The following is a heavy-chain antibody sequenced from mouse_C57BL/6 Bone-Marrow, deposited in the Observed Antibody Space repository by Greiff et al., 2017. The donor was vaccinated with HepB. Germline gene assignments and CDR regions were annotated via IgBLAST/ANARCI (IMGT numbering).Heavy chain of an antibody. J-gene: IGHJ2*01. CDR2: IDPSDSYT. V-gene: IGHV1-69*01. D-gene: IGHD2-4*01. CDR3: ARDYDYYFDY. CDR1: GYTFTSYW. Sequence: QVQLQQPGAELVMPGASVKLSCKASGYTFTSYWMHWVKQRPGQGLEWIGEIDPSDSYTNYNQKFKGKSTLTVDKSSSTAYMQLSSLTSEDSAVYYCARDYDYYFDYWGQGTTLTGSS.